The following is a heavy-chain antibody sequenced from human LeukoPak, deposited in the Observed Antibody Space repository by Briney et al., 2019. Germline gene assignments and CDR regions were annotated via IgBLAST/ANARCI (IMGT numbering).Heavy chain of an antibody. CDR1: GGTFISYN. CDR2: IIPILGIA. CDR3: AHDYDSSGYIGY. Sequence: ASVKVSCKASGGTFISYNISWVRQAPGQGLEWMGRIIPILGIANYAQKFQGRVTITADKTTSTAYMELSSLRSKATADYYCAHDYDSSGYIGYWGQGTLVTVSS. V-gene: IGHV1-69*02. D-gene: IGHD3-22*01. J-gene: IGHJ4*02.